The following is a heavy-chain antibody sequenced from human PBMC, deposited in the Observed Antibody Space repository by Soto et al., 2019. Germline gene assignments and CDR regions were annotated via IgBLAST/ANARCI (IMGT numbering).Heavy chain of an antibody. CDR3: ARSRRTIVPGWFDP. J-gene: IGHJ5*02. Sequence: GASVNVSCKASGYTFTSYGISWVRQAPGQGLEWMGWISAYNGNTNYAQKLQGRVTMTTDTSTSTAYMELRSLRSDDTAVYYCARSRRTIVPGWFDPWGQGTLVTVSS. D-gene: IGHD1-26*01. CDR2: ISAYNGNT. V-gene: IGHV1-18*01. CDR1: GYTFTSYG.